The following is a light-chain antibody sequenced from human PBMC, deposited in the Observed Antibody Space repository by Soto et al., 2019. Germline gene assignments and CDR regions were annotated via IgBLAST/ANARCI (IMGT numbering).Light chain of an antibody. Sequence: EIVMTQSPATLSVSPGESATLSCRASQTIGSNLAWYQFRPGQAPRLLIYAASTRAAGVPARFSGSGSGTDLTLTISGLQSEALAIFFCQQYNNWPLYTFGQGTKLEIK. CDR1: QTIGSN. V-gene: IGKV3-15*01. CDR3: QQYNNWPLYT. CDR2: AAS. J-gene: IGKJ2*01.